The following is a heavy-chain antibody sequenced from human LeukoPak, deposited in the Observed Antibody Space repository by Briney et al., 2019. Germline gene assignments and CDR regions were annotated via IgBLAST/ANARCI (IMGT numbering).Heavy chain of an antibody. CDR2: ISGSGGST. J-gene: IGHJ3*02. D-gene: IGHD3-10*01. CDR3: ATDWHPLWFGELLGDAFDI. CDR1: GFTFSSYA. V-gene: IGHV3-23*01. Sequence: GGSLRLSCAASGFTFSSYAMSWVRQAPGKGLERVSAISGSGGSTYYADSVKGRFTISRDNSKNTLYLQMNSLRAEDTAVYYCATDWHPLWFGELLGDAFDIWGQGTMVTVSS.